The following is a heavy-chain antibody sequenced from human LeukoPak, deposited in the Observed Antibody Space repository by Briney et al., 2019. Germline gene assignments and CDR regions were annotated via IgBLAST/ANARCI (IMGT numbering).Heavy chain of an antibody. CDR3: AKKRQSSGSTYFDC. D-gene: IGHD6-19*01. V-gene: IGHV3-23*01. CDR2: ISGGGSST. J-gene: IGHJ4*02. CDR1: GFTFSSYA. Sequence: GGSLRLSCAASGFTFSSYAMSWVRQAPGKGLEWVSAISGGGSSTYYADSVKGRFTISRDNSKNTLYLQMNSLRAEDTAVYYCAKKRQSSGSTYFDCWGQGTLVTVSS.